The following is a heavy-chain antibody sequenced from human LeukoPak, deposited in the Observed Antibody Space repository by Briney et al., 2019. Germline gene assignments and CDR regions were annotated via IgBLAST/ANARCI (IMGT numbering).Heavy chain of an antibody. CDR2: ISGRGGNP. J-gene: IGHJ4*02. D-gene: IGHD2-2*01. CDR3: AKDPRYCSSTSCYY. V-gene: IGHV3-23*01. Sequence: GGSLRLSCAASGFTFSTYAVSWVRLAPGKGLDWVSAISGRGGNPYYADSVKGRFTISRDNSKNTLYLQMNSLRAEDTAVYYCAKDPRYCSSTSCYYWGQGTQVTVSS. CDR1: GFTFSTYA.